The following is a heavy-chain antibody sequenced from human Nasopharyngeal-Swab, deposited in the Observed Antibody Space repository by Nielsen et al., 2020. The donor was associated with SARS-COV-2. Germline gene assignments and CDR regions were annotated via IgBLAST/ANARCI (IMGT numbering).Heavy chain of an antibody. Sequence: SETLPLTCTVSGGSISSSSYYWGWIRQPPGKGLEWIGSIYYSGSTYYNPSLKSRVTISVDTSKNQFSLKLSSVTAADTAVYYCASSHSVAGIDFDYWGQGTLVTVSS. J-gene: IGHJ4*02. CDR1: GGSISSSSYY. CDR2: IYYSGST. V-gene: IGHV4-39*01. D-gene: IGHD6-19*01. CDR3: ASSHSVAGIDFDY.